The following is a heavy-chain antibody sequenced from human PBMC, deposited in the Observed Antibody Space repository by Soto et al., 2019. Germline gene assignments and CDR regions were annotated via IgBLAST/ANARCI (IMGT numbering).Heavy chain of an antibody. Sequence: EVQLVESGGGLVQPGGSLRLSCAASGFILSDHYMDWVRQAPGKGLEWVGRSRNKANSYTTEYVAAVKGRFTISRDESRNSQYLQMNSLRTEDTAVYYGARAAPPFQHWGQGTLVTVSS. CDR2: SRNKANSYTT. J-gene: IGHJ1*01. CDR1: GFILSDHY. CDR3: ARAAPPFQH. D-gene: IGHD6-25*01. V-gene: IGHV3-72*01.